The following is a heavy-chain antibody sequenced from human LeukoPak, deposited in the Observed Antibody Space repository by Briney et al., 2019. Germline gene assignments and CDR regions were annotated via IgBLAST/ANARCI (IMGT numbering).Heavy chain of an antibody. V-gene: IGHV4-39*07. CDR3: AREGISSGWYRDAFDI. D-gene: IGHD6-19*01. Sequence: WVRQPPGKGLEWIGSIYYSGCTYYNPSLKSRLTISVDTSKNQFSLKLSSVTAADTAVYYCAREGISSGWYRDAFDIWGQGTMVTVSS. J-gene: IGHJ3*02. CDR2: IYYSGCT.